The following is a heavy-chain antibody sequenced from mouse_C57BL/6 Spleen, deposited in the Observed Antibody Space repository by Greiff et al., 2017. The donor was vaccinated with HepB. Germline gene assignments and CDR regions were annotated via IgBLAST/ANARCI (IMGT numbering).Heavy chain of an antibody. CDR1: GYSITSGYY. D-gene: IGHD2-1*01. V-gene: IGHV3-6*01. J-gene: IGHJ4*01. CDR2: ISYDGSN. Sequence: EVKLVESGPGLVKPSQSLSLTCSVTGYSITSGYYWNWIRQFPGNKLEWMGYISYDGSNNYNPSLKNRISITRDTSKNQFFLKLNSVTTEDTATYYCARENGNYYAMDYWGQGTSVTVSS. CDR3: ARENGNYYAMDY.